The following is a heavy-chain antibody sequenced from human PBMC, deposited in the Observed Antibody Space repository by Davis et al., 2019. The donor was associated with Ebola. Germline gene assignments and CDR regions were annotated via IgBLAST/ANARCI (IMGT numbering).Heavy chain of an antibody. D-gene: IGHD2-15*01. CDR3: TRGLYCSGGSCYSRAFDP. CDR2: IRSKANSYAT. J-gene: IGHJ5*02. Sequence: GASLKISCAASGFTFSGSAMHWVRQASGKGLEWVGRIRSKANSYATAYAASVKGRFTISRDDSKNTAYLQMNSLKTEDTAVYYCTRGLYCSGGSCYSRAFDPWGQGTLVTVSS. CDR1: GFTFSGSA. V-gene: IGHV3-73*01.